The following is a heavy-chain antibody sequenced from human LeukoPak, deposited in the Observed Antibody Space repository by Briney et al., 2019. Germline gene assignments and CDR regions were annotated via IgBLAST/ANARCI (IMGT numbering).Heavy chain of an antibody. CDR1: GDSINSYY. J-gene: IGHJ3*02. D-gene: IGHD6-13*01. Sequence: SETLSLTCTVSGDSINSYYWSWIRQPLGKGLEWIGYIYYTGSTNYSPSLKSRVTISVDTSKNQFSLKLSSVTAADTAVYYCARDPSASSSSWYSAFDIWGQGTMVTVSS. V-gene: IGHV4-59*12. CDR2: IYYTGST. CDR3: ARDPSASSSSWYSAFDI.